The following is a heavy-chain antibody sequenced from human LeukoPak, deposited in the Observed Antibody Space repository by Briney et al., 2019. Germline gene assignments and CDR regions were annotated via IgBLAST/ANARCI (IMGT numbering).Heavy chain of an antibody. V-gene: IGHV3-33*01. J-gene: IGHJ4*01. D-gene: IGHD3-22*01. Sequence: GSLRLSCAASGFTFSNYGMHWVRQAPGKGLEWVAGIWYDGGYKYYADSVKGRFTISRDNSKNTLFLQMDSLRAEDTAVYYCARNYYDSSGYQESTFSYWGHGTLVTVSS. CDR2: IWYDGGYK. CDR3: ARNYYDSSGYQESTFSY. CDR1: GFTFSNYG.